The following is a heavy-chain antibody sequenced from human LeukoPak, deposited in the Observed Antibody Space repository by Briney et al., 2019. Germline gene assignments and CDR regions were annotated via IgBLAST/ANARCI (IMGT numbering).Heavy chain of an antibody. CDR2: IRFDGNDK. J-gene: IGHJ5*02. Sequence: GGSLRLSCAASGFTFSYYGMHWVRQAPGKGLEWVAFIRFDGNDKFYTKSVKGRFTISKDTSRSTLYLQMNSLRLEDTAVYYCAKDLMRDRWFGESWGQGTLVIVSS. CDR3: AKDLMRDRWFGES. V-gene: IGHV3-30*02. D-gene: IGHD3-10*01. CDR1: GFTFSYYG.